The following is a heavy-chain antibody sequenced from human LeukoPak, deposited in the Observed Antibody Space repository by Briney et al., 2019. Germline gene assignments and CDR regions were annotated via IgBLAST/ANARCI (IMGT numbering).Heavy chain of an antibody. J-gene: IGHJ6*03. CDR2: IISIFDTA. Sequence: SVKVSCKASGGTFSSYAISWVRQAPGQGLEWMGGIISIFDTANNAQKFQGRVTITADESTSTAYMELSSLRSEDTAVYYCASLIAAAGTGDYYYYYYMDVWGKGTTVTISS. CDR3: ASLIAAAGTGDYYYYYYMDV. D-gene: IGHD6-13*01. CDR1: GGTFSSYA. V-gene: IGHV1-69*13.